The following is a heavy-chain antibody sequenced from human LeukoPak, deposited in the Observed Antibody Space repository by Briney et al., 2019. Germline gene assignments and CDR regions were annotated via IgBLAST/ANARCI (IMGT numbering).Heavy chain of an antibody. D-gene: IGHD6-13*01. CDR3: GRTIAQYSNSWLYYFYGLDV. V-gene: IGHV3-21*04. CDR1: GFTFSSYS. Sequence: PGGSLRLSCAASGFTFSSYSMNWVRQAPGKGLEWVSSIIGGSEDSYYADSVKGRFTISRDNSRSTLYLQMNSLRADDTAVYYRGRTIAQYSNSWLYYFYGLDVWGQGTTVTVSS. CDR2: IIGGSEDS. J-gene: IGHJ6*02.